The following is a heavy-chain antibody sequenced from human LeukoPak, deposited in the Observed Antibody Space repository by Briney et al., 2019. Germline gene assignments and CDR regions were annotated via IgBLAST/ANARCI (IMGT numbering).Heavy chain of an antibody. Sequence: GGSLRLSCAASGFTFSSYSMNWVRQAPGKGLEWVSSISSSSSYIYYADSVKGRFTISRDNSKNTLYLQMNSLRAEDTAVYYCAKDWDYGSGSYYKAEYFQHWGQGTLVTVSS. J-gene: IGHJ1*01. V-gene: IGHV3-21*04. CDR3: AKDWDYGSGSYYKAEYFQH. CDR1: GFTFSSYS. D-gene: IGHD3-10*01. CDR2: ISSSSSYI.